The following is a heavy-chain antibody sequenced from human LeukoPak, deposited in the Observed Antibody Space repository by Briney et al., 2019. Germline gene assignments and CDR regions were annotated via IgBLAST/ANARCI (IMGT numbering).Heavy chain of an antibody. CDR3: ARGRRSIVVVPADTKSYYYGMDV. CDR1: GGSFSGYF. V-gene: IGHV4-34*01. D-gene: IGHD2-2*01. CDR2: RNHRAST. Sequence: SQTLSLTCAVNGGSFSGYFWSWIRQPPGKGLEWMGERNHRASTNYNPSLKSRVTISVDTSKNQFSLRVTSVTAADTDVYYCARGRRSIVVVPADTKSYYYGMDVWGHGGTVSVCS. J-gene: IGHJ6*02.